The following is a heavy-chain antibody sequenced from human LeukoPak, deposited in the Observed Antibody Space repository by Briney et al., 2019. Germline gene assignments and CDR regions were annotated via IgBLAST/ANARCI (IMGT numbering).Heavy chain of an antibody. V-gene: IGHV4-39*01. Sequence: PSETLSLTCSVSGGSISSSTYYWGWIRQPPGKGLEWIGSIYYSGSTYYNPSLKSRVTISVDTSKNQFSLKLSSVTAADTAVYYRARPQLYYDFGSFDYWGQGTLVTVSS. J-gene: IGHJ4*02. D-gene: IGHD3-16*01. CDR3: ARPQLYYDFGSFDY. CDR2: IYYSGST. CDR1: GGSISSSTYY.